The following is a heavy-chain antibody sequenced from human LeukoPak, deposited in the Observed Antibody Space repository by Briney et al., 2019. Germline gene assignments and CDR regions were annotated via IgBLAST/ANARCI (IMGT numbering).Heavy chain of an antibody. CDR3: TRGGEMSTVDY. J-gene: IGHJ4*02. CDR1: GGCISSYY. V-gene: IGHV4-59*12. Sequence: SETLSLTCTVSGGCISSYYWSWIRQPPGKGLEWIGYMYNSGSTNYNPYLKSRVTISVDTSKNQFSLKLSSVTAADTAVYYCTRGGEMSTVDYWGQGTLVTVSS. CDR2: MYNSGST. D-gene: IGHD5-24*01.